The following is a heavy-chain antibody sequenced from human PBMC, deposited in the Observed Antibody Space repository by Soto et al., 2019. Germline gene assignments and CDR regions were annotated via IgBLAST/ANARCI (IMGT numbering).Heavy chain of an antibody. D-gene: IGHD3-16*01. CDR2: TSYNGNDK. CDR3: ARWGTTGGFDL. CDR1: GFMFKSYV. J-gene: IGHJ4*02. V-gene: IGHV3-30*19. Sequence: QLQLVESGGGVVQPGTSLRLSCTASGFMFKSYVMHWVRQAPGKGLEWVALTSYNGNDKYYGDSVKGRFTVSRDNSKNTLHLQMASLSPEDTALYYCARWGTTGGFDLWGQGTLVSVSS.